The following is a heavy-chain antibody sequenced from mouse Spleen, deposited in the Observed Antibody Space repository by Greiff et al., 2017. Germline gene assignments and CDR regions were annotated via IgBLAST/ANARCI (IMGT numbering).Heavy chain of an antibody. D-gene: IGHD3-2*01. J-gene: IGHJ3*01. CDR3: ARSDSSGFAWFAY. V-gene: IGHV1-53*01. CDR2: INPSNGGT. Sequence: QVQLKQSGTELVKPGASVKLSCKASGYTFTSYWMHWVKQRPGQGLEWIGNINPSNGGTNYNEKFKSKATLTVDKSSSTAYMQLSSLTSEDSAVYYCARSDSSGFAWFAYWGQGTLVTVSA. CDR1: GYTFTSYW.